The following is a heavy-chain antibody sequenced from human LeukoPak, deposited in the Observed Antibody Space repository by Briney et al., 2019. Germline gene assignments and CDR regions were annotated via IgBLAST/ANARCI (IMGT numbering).Heavy chain of an antibody. CDR3: ARDQGSGWWAY. Sequence: PGGSLRLSCAASGFTFRIDNFHWVRQAPGRGLEWVSFISSSSSSIYYADSVKGRFTISRDNAKNSLYLQMNSLRAEDTAVYYCARDQGSGWWAYWGQGTLVTVSS. J-gene: IGHJ4*02. D-gene: IGHD6-19*01. V-gene: IGHV3-21*01. CDR1: GFTFRIDN. CDR2: ISSSSSSI.